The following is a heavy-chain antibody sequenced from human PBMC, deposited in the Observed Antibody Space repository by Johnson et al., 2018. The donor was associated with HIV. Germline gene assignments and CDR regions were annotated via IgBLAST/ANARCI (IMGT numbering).Heavy chain of an antibody. D-gene: IGHD1-26*01. J-gene: IGHJ3*02. CDR2: IRYDGSNK. Sequence: QVQLVETGGGLIQPGGSLRLSCAASGFTVSSYGMHWVRQAPGKGLEWVAFIRYDGSNKYYADSVKGRFTISRDNSKNTLYRQMNSLRAEETAVYYCARSWERGETAFDIWGQGTMVTVSS. CDR3: ARSWERGETAFDI. V-gene: IGHV3-30*02. CDR1: GFTVSSYG.